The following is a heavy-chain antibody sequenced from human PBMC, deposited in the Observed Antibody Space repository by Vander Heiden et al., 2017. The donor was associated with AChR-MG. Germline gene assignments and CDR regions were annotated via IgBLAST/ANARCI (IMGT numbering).Heavy chain of an antibody. D-gene: IGHD1-26*01. CDR3: ARELARGGFDS. Sequence: QVQLVQSGAEVKKPGASVKVSCKTSGYSFTNYDIIWVRKATGQGLEWMGWMNPNSGDTGYAQNFRGRVTMTRNASTRTAYMELSGLRSEDTGVYYCARELARGGFDSWGQGTLVTVSS. CDR1: GYSFTNYD. V-gene: IGHV1-8*01. J-gene: IGHJ5*01. CDR2: MNPNSGDT.